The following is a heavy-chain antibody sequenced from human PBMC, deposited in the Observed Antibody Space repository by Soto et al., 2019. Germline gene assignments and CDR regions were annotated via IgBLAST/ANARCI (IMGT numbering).Heavy chain of an antibody. CDR2: IYWDDDK. CDR3: IQSRCGGDCLQSYASYYYYGMDV. V-gene: IGHV2-5*02. CDR1: AFSLSTGGVG. D-gene: IGHD2-21*02. Sequence: QITLKESGPTLVKPTQTLTLTCTFSAFSLSTGGVGVGWIRQPQGKALEWLALIYWDDDKRYSPSLRSRLTITKDTSKNQVVLTLTNTDPVDTATYYCIQSRCGGDCLQSYASYYYYGMDVWGQGTTVTVSS. J-gene: IGHJ6*02.